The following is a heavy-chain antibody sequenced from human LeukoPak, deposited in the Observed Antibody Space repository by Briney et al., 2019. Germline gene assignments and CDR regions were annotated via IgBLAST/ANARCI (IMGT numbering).Heavy chain of an antibody. Sequence: GGSLRLSCAASGFTSNGYWTSWVRQAPGKGLEWVANIKEDGSAQYYVGSVKGRFTISRDNAKNSLNLQMNSLRAEDTAVYYCATSSNAPGNHWGQGTLVTVSS. CDR1: GFTSNGYW. V-gene: IGHV3-7*01. CDR3: ATSSNAPGNH. J-gene: IGHJ5*02. CDR2: IKEDGSAQ. D-gene: IGHD2-2*01.